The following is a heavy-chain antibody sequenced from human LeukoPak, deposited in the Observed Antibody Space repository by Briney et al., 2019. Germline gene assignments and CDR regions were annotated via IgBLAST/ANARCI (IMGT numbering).Heavy chain of an antibody. V-gene: IGHV3-23*01. CDR2: ISGSGGST. D-gene: IGHD1-26*01. Sequence: GGSLRLSCAASGFTFSSYAMSWVRQAPGKGLEWVSAISGSGGSTCYADSVKGRFTISRDNSKNTLYLQMNSLRAEDTAVYYSAKQSGSYACFDYWGQGTLVTVSS. J-gene: IGHJ4*02. CDR1: GFTFSSYA. CDR3: AKQSGSYACFDY.